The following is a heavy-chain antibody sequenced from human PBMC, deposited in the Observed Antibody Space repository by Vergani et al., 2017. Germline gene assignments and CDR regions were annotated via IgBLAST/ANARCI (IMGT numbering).Heavy chain of an antibody. CDR2: ISSSSSYI. J-gene: IGHJ4*02. Sequence: VQLVESGGGVVQPGRSLRLSCAASGFTFSSYSMNWVRQAPGKGLEWVSSISSSSSYIYYADSVKGRFTISRDNAKNSLYLQMNSLRAEDTAVYYCARDLVGPRITMVRGVTAQDYWGQGTLVTVSS. V-gene: IGHV3-21*01. D-gene: IGHD3-10*01. CDR1: GFTFSSYS. CDR3: ARDLVGPRITMVRGVTAQDY.